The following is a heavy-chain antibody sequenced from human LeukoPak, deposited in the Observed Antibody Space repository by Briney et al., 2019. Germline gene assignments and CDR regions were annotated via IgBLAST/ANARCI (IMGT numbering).Heavy chain of an antibody. V-gene: IGHV3-21*01. Sequence: GGSLRLSCAASGFTFSSYSMNRVRQAPGKGLEWVSSISSSSSYIYYADSVKGRFTISRDNAKNSLYLQMNSLRAEDTAVYYCARVQGETLPTNAFDIWGQGTMVTVSS. J-gene: IGHJ3*02. CDR3: ARVQGETLPTNAFDI. CDR1: GFTFSSYS. CDR2: ISSSSSYI. D-gene: IGHD5-12*01.